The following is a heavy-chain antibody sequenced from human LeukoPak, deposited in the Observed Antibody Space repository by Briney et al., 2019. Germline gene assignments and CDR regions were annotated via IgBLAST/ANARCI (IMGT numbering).Heavy chain of an antibody. CDR3: AKGPRGMITF. J-gene: IGHJ4*02. V-gene: IGHV3-30*04. Sequence: GGSLRLSCAASGFTFSSYAMHWVRQAPGKGLEWVAVISYDGSNKYYADSVKGRFTISRDNSKNTLYLQMNSLRAEDTAVYYCAKGPRGMITFGGQGTLVTVSS. CDR2: ISYDGSNK. CDR1: GFTFSSYA. D-gene: IGHD3-16*01.